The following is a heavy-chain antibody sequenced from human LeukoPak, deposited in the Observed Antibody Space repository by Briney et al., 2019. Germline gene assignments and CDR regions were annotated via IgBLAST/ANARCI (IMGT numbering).Heavy chain of an antibody. CDR1: GGSISSSSYY. CDR3: ATTGYYYDSSCYFYYYYYMDV. CDR2: IYYSGST. D-gene: IGHD3-22*01. Sequence: SETLSLTCTVSGGSISSSSYYWGWIRQPPGKGLEWIGSIYYSGSTYYNPSLKSRVTISVNTSKNQFSLKVSSVTAADTAVYYCATTGYYYDSSCYFYYYYYMDVWGKGTTVTVSS. J-gene: IGHJ6*03. V-gene: IGHV4-39*01.